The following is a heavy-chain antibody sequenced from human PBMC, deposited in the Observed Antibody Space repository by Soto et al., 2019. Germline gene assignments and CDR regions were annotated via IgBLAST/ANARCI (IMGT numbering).Heavy chain of an antibody. Sequence: ASVKVSCKASGDTFSRYAINWVRQAPGQGLEWMGWISGYNGNRNYAQKLQGRVTMTTDTSTSTAYMELRSLTSDDTAVYYCASATITMIRGVTYYYHGMDVWGQGTTVTVSS. CDR1: GDTFSRYA. CDR3: ASATITMIRGVTYYYHGMDV. J-gene: IGHJ6*02. D-gene: IGHD3-10*01. CDR2: ISGYNGNR. V-gene: IGHV1-18*01.